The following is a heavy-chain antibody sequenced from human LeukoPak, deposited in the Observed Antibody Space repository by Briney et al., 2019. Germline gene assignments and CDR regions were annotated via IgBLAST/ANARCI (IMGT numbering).Heavy chain of an antibody. CDR2: INPNSGGT. D-gene: IGHD1-26*01. Sequence: ASVKVSCKAPGYTFTGYYMHWVRQAPGQGLEWMGWINPNSGGTNYAQKFQGRVTMTRDTSISTAYMELSRLRSDDTAVYYCAREFSVVGARLYYWGQGTLVTVSS. CDR3: AREFSVVGARLYY. V-gene: IGHV1-2*02. CDR1: GYTFTGYY. J-gene: IGHJ4*02.